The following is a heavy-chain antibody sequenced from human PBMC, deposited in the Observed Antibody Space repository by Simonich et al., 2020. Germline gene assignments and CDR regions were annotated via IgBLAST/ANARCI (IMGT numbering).Heavy chain of an antibody. D-gene: IGHD3-10*01. CDR3: ARTNTMRELDTMVRGVDYFDY. V-gene: IGHV1-69*09. CDR1: GGTFSSYA. CDR2: NIPILGIA. J-gene: IGHJ4*02. Sequence: QVQLVQSGAEVKKPGSSVKVSCKASGGTFSSYAISWVRHAPGQGLEWTGGNIPILGIANYAQKFQGRVTITADKSTGTAYMELSSLRSEDTAVYYCARTNTMRELDTMVRGVDYFDYWGQGTLVTVSS.